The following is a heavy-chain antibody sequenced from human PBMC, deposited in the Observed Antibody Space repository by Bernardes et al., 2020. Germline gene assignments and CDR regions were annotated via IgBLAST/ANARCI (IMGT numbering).Heavy chain of an antibody. CDR2: VYSDGST. D-gene: IGHD6-19*01. Sequence: GWSLSLSCAASGFTVSSDYLSWVRQAPEQGLEWVSIVYSDGSTYYADSVKGRFTISRDGSQNTLYLEMNNLRAEDTAVYYCVRLSGWPPIFHSWGQGNQVNVSS. CDR3: VRLSGWPPIFHS. V-gene: IGHV3-53*01. CDR1: GFTVSSDY. J-gene: IGHJ4*02.